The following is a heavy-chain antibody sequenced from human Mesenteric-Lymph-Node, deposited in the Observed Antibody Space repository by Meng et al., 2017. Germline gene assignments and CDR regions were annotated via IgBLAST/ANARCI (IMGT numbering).Heavy chain of an antibody. Sequence: GESLKISCAASGFTFNSYGMHWVRQAPGKGLEWLALTWYDGSNKNYADSVKGRFTISTDNSKKTLYLQMNSLRAEDTAVYYCARVYILGGSNDGMDVWGQGTTVTVSS. CDR2: TWYDGSNK. V-gene: IGHV3-33*01. CDR3: ARVYILGGSNDGMDV. D-gene: IGHD1-26*01. CDR1: GFTFNSYG. J-gene: IGHJ6*02.